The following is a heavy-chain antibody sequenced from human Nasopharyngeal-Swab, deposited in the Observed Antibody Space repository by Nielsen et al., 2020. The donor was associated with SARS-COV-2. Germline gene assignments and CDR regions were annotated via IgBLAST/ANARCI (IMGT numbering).Heavy chain of an antibody. CDR2: ISYDGRNE. CDR3: ARGDYGDYAGMEVDY. D-gene: IGHD4-17*01. CDR1: GFTFSSYA. V-gene: IGHV3-30*04. J-gene: IGHJ4*02. Sequence: GESLKISCAASGFTFSSYAMHWVRQAPGKGLEWVAVISYDGRNEYHADSVKGRCTISRDNSKKTLYLHMNSLSAEDTAVYYCARGDYGDYAGMEVDYWGQGTLVTVSS.